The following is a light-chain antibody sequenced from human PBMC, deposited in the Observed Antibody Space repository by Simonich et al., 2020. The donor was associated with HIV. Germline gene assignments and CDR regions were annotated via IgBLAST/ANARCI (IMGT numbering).Light chain of an antibody. J-gene: IGKJ1*01. V-gene: IGKV3-15*01. CDR1: QSVSSK. Sequence: EIVMTQSPATLSVSPGERGTLSCGASQSVSSKLAWYRQKPGQAPRFLIYGASIRATGVPGRFSGSGSGTEFTLTISTMQSEDFAVYYCQQYDNWPPWTFGQGTKVEIK. CDR2: GAS. CDR3: QQYDNWPPWT.